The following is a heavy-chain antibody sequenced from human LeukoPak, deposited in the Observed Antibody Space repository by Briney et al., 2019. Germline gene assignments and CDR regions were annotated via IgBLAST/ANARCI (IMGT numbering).Heavy chain of an antibody. CDR3: GGAQRYDYVGGSYPLR. J-gene: IGHJ4*02. CDR2: ISSSSSYI. D-gene: IGHD3-16*02. CDR1: GFTFSSYS. V-gene: IGHV3-21*01. Sequence: PGGSLRLSCAASGFTFSSYSMIWVRQAPGKGLEWVSSISSSSSYIYYADAVKSRFTITRDNTKNSLYLQMNSLRGEDTAVYYCGGAQRYDYVGGSYPLRWGEGTLVTVSS.